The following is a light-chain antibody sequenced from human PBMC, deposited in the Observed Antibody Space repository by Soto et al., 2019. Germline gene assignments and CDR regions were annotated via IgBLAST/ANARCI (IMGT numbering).Light chain of an antibody. J-gene: IGKJ1*01. CDR3: QQYGDSPRT. Sequence: EIVLTQSPGTLSLSPGERATLSCRASQSVSNNYLAWYQQKPGQAPRLLIYGASGRATGIPDRFSGSGSGTDFILTISRLEPEDFVVYYCQQYGDSPRTFGQGTKVDIK. V-gene: IGKV3-20*01. CDR2: GAS. CDR1: QSVSNNY.